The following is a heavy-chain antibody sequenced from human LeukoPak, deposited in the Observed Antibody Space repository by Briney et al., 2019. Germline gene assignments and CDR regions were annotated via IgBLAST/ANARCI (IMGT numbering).Heavy chain of an antibody. CDR1: GVTFSNYW. CDR3: ARGVGNFRYYFDY. J-gene: IGHJ4*02. V-gene: IGHV3-74*01. Sequence: GGSLRLSCAASGVTFSNYWMHWVRQAPGKGLVWLSRINSDGSSTSYADSMKGRFTISRDNAKKSLYLQMNSLRAEDTAVYYCARGVGNFRYYFDYWGQGTLVTVSS. D-gene: IGHD2/OR15-2a*01. CDR2: INSDGSST.